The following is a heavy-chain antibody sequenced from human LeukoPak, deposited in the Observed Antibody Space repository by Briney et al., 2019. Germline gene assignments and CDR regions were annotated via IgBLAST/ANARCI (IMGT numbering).Heavy chain of an antibody. CDR1: GGSFSGYY. CDR2: INHSGST. J-gene: IGHJ4*02. V-gene: IGHV4-34*01. CDR3: ARHWMGIPSPNIFDY. Sequence: SEILSLTCAVYGGSFSGYYWSWIRQPPGKGLEWIGEINHSGSTNYNPSLKSRVTISVDTSKNQFSLKLSSVTAADTAVYYCARHWMGIPSPNIFDYWGQGTLVTVSS. D-gene: IGHD2/OR15-2a*01.